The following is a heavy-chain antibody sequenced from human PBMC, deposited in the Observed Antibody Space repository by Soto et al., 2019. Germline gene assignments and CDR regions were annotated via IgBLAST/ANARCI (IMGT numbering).Heavy chain of an antibody. Sequence: QVQLVESGGGVVQPGRSLRLSCAASGFTFSSYGMHRVRQAPGKGLEWVAVISYDGSNKYYADYVKGRFSITRDYSKNTLYLQMNSLRAEDTAVYYCAEDQAAAAAYYGVDVLGQGSTVTVSS. J-gene: IGHJ6*02. V-gene: IGHV3-30*18. CDR1: GFTFSSYG. CDR2: ISYDGSNK. CDR3: AEDQAAAAAYYGVDV. D-gene: IGHD6-13*01.